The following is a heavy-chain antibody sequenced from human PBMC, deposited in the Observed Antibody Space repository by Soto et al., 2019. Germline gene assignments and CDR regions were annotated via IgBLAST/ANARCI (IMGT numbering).Heavy chain of an antibody. CDR3: AKINVLLWFGELSRYFDY. CDR1: GFTFSSYA. CDR2: ISGSGGST. J-gene: IGHJ4*02. Sequence: EVQLLESGGGLVQPGGSLRLSCAASGFTFSSYAMSWVRQAPGKGLEWVSAISGSGGSTYYADSVKGRFTISRDNSKNTLYLQMHSLRAEDTAVYYCAKINVLLWFGELSRYFDYWGQGTLVTVSS. V-gene: IGHV3-23*01. D-gene: IGHD3-10*01.